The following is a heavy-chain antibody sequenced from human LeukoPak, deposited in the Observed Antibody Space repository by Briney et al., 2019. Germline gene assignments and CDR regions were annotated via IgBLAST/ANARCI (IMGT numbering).Heavy chain of an antibody. CDR3: ARLSIAAAGTEWFDP. CDR2: IKQDGSEK. J-gene: IGHJ5*02. D-gene: IGHD6-13*01. V-gene: IGHV3-7*01. CDR1: GFTFSSYW. Sequence: GGSLRLSCAASGFTFSSYWMSWVRQAPGKGLEWVANIKQDGSEKYYVDSVKGRFTISRDNAKNSLYLQMNSLRAEDTAVYYCARLSIAAAGTEWFDPWGQGTLVTVPS.